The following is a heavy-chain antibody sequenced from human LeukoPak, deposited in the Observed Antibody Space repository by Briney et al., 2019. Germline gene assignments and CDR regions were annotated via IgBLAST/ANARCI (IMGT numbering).Heavy chain of an antibody. CDR3: ASATHGYYDFWSGYYTGYYFDY. D-gene: IGHD3-3*01. Sequence: SETLSLTCAVYGGSFSGYYWSWIRQPPGKGLEWIGEINHSGSTNYNPSLKSRVTISVDTSKNQFSLKLSSVTAADTAVYYCASATHGYYDFWSGYYTGYYFDYWGQGTLVTVSS. J-gene: IGHJ4*02. CDR1: GGSFSGYY. CDR2: INHSGST. V-gene: IGHV4-34*01.